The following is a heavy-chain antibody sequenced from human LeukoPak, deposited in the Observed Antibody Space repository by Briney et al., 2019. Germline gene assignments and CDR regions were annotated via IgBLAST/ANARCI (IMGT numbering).Heavy chain of an antibody. CDR1: GFXVXSXX. Sequence: GGSLRLSCAASGFXVXSXXXXWXXXXXXXXXXXXXXXYSGGSTYYADSVKGRFTVSRDNSKNTLYLQMNSLRAEDTAVYYCARDSRSWMWTHRHIADYWGQGTLVTVSS. J-gene: IGHJ4*02. CDR2: XYSGGST. CDR3: ARDSRSWMWTHRHIADY. V-gene: IGHV3-66*01. D-gene: IGHD2-21*01.